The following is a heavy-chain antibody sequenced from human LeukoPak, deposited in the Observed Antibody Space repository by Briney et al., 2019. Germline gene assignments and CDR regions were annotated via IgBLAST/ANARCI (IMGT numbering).Heavy chain of an antibody. CDR1: GGSISSYY. V-gene: IGHV4-59*01. CDR2: IYYSGST. CDR3: ARVSGYYLLIDY. D-gene: IGHD3-22*01. Sequence: TSETLSLTCTVSGGSISSYYWSWIRQPPGKGLEWIGYIYYSGSTNYNPSLKSRVTISVDTSKNQFSLKLSSVTAADTAVYYCARVSGYYLLIDYWGQGTLVTVSS. J-gene: IGHJ4*02.